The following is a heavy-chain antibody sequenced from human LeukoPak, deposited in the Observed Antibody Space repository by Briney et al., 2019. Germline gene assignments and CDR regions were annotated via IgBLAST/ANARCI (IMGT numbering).Heavy chain of an antibody. CDR2: ISWNSGSI. D-gene: IGHD4-17*01. CDR1: GFTFSDYA. V-gene: IGHV3-9*01. J-gene: IGHJ4*02. CDR3: AKDLSYGDYTYYFDY. Sequence: GGSLRLSRAASGFTFSDYAMSWVRQAPGKGLEWVSGISWNSGSIGYADSLKGRFTISRDNAKNSLSLQMNSLRAEDTALYYCAKDLSYGDYTYYFDYWGQGTLVTVSS.